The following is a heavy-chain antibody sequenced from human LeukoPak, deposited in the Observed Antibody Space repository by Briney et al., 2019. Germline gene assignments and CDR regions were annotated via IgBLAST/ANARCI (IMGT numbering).Heavy chain of an antibody. CDR1: GFIVSSNY. D-gene: IGHD3-16*01. CDR3: ARGAQFALGDDYYYYYMDV. V-gene: IGHV3-53*01. Sequence: PGGSLRLSCAASGFIVSSNYMSWVRQAPGKGLEWVSVIYSGGSTYYADSVKGRFTISRDTSKNTLYLQMNSLRAEDTAVYYCARGAQFALGDDYYYYYMDVWGKGTTVTVSS. CDR2: IYSGGST. J-gene: IGHJ6*03.